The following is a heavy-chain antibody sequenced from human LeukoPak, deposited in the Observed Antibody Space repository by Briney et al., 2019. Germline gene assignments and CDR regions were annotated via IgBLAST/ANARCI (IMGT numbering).Heavy chain of an antibody. J-gene: IGHJ4*02. V-gene: IGHV5-10-1*01. CDR2: IDPSDSYT. Sequence: GGSLKISGQGSGSSFTSYWISGVRQLPGKGREWMGRIDPSDSYTNYSPSFEGHVTISADKSISTAYLQWSSLKASDIATYYCARHYGAAGDFDYWGQGTLVTVSS. CDR3: ARHYGAAGDFDY. CDR1: GSSFTSYW. D-gene: IGHD6-13*01.